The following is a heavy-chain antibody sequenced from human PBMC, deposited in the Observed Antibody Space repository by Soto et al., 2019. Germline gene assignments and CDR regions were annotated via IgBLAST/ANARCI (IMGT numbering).Heavy chain of an antibody. J-gene: IGHJ4*01. V-gene: IGHV1-69*12. CDR1: GGTFSSYA. CDR3: ARDVEWFGANQFDY. Sequence: QVQLVQSGAEVKKPGSSVKVSCKASGGTFSSYAISWVRQAPGQGLEWIGGIIPIFGTANYAQKFQGRVTTTADEATSTAYMELSSLRSEDTAVYYCARDVEWFGANQFDYWGHGTLVTVSS. D-gene: IGHD3-10*01. CDR2: IIPIFGTA.